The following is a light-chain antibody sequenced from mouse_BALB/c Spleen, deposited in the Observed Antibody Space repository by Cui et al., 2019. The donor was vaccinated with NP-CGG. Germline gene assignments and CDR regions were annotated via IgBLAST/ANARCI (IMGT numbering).Light chain of an antibody. CDR3: ALWYSNHWV. CDR1: TGAVTTSNY. Sequence: QAVVTQQSALTTSPGDTATLTCHSSTGAVTTSNYANWVQEKPDHLFTGLIGGTNNRAPGVPARFSGSLIGDKAALTITGAQTEDEAIYFCALWYSNHWVFGGGTKLTVL. V-gene: IGLV1*01. CDR2: GTN. J-gene: IGLJ1*01.